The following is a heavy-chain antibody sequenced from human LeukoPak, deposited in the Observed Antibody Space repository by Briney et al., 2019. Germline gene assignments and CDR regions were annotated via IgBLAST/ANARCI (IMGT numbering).Heavy chain of an antibody. CDR2: IKPSGGST. V-gene: IGHV1-46*01. CDR3: SGGEELAEAGDFDS. J-gene: IGHJ4*02. D-gene: IGHD6-13*01. Sequence: ASVKVSCKASGYTLTSYYMHWVRQAPGQGLEWMGIIKPSGGSTSYAQKFQGRVTMTRDESTSTVYMELSSLVTEDTAGYYCSGGEELAEAGDFDSWGQGTLVTVSS. CDR1: GYTLTSYY.